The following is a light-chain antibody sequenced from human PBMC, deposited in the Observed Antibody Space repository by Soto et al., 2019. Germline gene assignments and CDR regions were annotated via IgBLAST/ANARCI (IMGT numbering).Light chain of an antibody. V-gene: IGLV2-14*01. CDR3: SSYKSRSNV. J-gene: IGLJ1*01. Sequence: QSALTQPASVSGSPGQSITISCTGTSSDIGTYDYVSWYQQHPGKAPKLLIYEVSNRPSGVSSRFSGSKSGNTASLTISGLQAEDEADYYCSSYKSRSNVFGPGTKVTVL. CDR1: SSDIGTYDY. CDR2: EVS.